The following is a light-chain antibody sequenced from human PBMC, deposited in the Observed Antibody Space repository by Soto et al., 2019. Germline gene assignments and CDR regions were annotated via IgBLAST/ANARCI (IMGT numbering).Light chain of an antibody. Sequence: DVQMTQSPSTLSASVGDRVTITCRASQGVSSSLAWYQQKAGKAPKLLIYAASSLLSGVPSRFRGSGSGTDFTLTISSLQPEDFATYYCQHLNSYPFTFGQGTRLEIK. V-gene: IGKV1-9*01. CDR3: QHLNSYPFT. J-gene: IGKJ5*01. CDR1: QGVSSS. CDR2: AAS.